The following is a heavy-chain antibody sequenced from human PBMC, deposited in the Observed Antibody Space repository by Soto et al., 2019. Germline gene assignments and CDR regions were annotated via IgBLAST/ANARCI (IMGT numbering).Heavy chain of an antibody. CDR3: ARGIEGWYQGRYYYGMDV. D-gene: IGHD6-19*01. CDR2: IYYSGST. V-gene: IGHV4-61*01. Sequence: SVTRSLARTGWDASVDSGSRNRCWIWQPPGKGLEWIGYIYYSGSTNYNPSLKSRVTISVDTSKNQFSLKLSSVTAADTAVYYCARGIEGWYQGRYYYGMDVWGQGTTVT. J-gene: IGHJ6*02. CDR1: DASVDSGSRN.